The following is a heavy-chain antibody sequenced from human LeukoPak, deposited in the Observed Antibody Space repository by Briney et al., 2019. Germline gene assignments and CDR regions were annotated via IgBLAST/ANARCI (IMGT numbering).Heavy chain of an antibody. D-gene: IGHD3-3*01. CDR1: GGTFSSCA. CDR2: IIPIFGTA. Sequence: SVKVSCTASGGTFSSCAISWVRQAPGQGLEWMGGIIPIFGTANYAQKFQGRVTITADESTSTAYMELSSLRSEDTAVYYCAWVGDFWSGYYTFDYWGQGTLVTVSS. V-gene: IGHV1-69*01. CDR3: AWVGDFWSGYYTFDY. J-gene: IGHJ4*02.